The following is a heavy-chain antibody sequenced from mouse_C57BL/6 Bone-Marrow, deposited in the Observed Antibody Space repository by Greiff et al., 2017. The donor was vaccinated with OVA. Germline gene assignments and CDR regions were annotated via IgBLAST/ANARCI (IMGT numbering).Heavy chain of an antibody. V-gene: IGHV3-6*01. CDR2: ISYDGSN. J-gene: IGHJ3*01. Sequence: EVQRVESGPGLVKPSQSLSLTCSVTGYSITSGYYWNWIRQFPGNKLEWMGYISYDGSNNYNPSLKNRISITRDTSKNQFFLKLNSVTTADTATYYCARDWFAYWGQGTLVTVSA. CDR3: ARDWFAY. CDR1: GYSITSGYY.